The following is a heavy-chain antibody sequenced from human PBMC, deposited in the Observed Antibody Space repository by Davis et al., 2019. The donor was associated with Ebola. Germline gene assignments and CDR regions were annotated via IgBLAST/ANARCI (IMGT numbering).Heavy chain of an antibody. D-gene: IGHD4-17*01. CDR3: ATSYFTVTTLY. J-gene: IGHJ4*02. CDR2: IRYDGSNK. V-gene: IGHV3-30*02. CDR1: GITFSRNG. Sequence: PGGSLRLSCAASGITFSRNGMHWVRQAPGQGLEWVAFIRYDGSNKYYADSVKGRFTISRDNSKNTLYLHINSLSAEDTAVYYCATSYFTVTTLYWGQGTLVTVSS.